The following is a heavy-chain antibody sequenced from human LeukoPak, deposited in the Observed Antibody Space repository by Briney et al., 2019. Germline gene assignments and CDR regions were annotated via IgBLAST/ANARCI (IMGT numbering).Heavy chain of an antibody. CDR1: GFSMSVYW. CDR2: VKPDGSER. Sequence: GGSLRLSCEASGFSMSVYWMSWVRQAPGKGLEWVGNVKPDGSERNYVDSVKGRFTISRDNAKKSLYLQMNSLRAEDTAVYYCARDWGAYYHFFDYWGQGTLVTVSS. D-gene: IGHD3-22*01. CDR3: ARDWGAYYHFFDY. V-gene: IGHV3-7*01. J-gene: IGHJ4*02.